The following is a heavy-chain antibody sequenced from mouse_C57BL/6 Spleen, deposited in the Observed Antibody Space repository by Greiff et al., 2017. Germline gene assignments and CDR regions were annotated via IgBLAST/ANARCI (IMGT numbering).Heavy chain of an antibody. Sequence: QVQLQQPGAELVKPGASVKLSCKASGYTFTSYWMQWVKQRPGQGLEWIGEIDPSDSYTNYNQKFKGKATLTVDTSSSTAYMQLSSLTSEDSAVYYCARSGSSYVLFAYWGQGTLVTVSA. D-gene: IGHD1-1*01. CDR1: GYTFTSYW. CDR2: IDPSDSYT. J-gene: IGHJ3*01. V-gene: IGHV1-50*01. CDR3: ARSGSSYVLFAY.